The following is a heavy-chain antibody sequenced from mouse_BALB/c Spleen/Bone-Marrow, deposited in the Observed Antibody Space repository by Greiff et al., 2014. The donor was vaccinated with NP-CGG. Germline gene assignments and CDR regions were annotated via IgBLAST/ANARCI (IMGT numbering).Heavy chain of an antibody. D-gene: IGHD2-14*01. V-gene: IGHV5-9-3*01. CDR2: ISSGGTYT. CDR1: GFTFSTYA. CDR3: ARTTYYRYDDYYAMDY. J-gene: IGHJ4*01. Sequence: EVQLVESGGGLVKPGGSLKLSCAASGFTFSTYAMSWVRQTPEKRLEWVATISSGGTYTYYPDSVKGRFTISRDNAKNTLYLQMSSLRSEDTAICYCARTTYYRYDDYYAMDYWGRGTSVTVSS.